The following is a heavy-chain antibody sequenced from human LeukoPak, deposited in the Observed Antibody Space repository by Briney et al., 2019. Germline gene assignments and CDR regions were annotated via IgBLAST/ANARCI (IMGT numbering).Heavy chain of an antibody. CDR1: GYTFTGYY. CDR2: IA. Sequence: ASVKVSCKASGYTFTGYYMHWVRQAPGQGLEWMGRIANYAQKFQGRVTITTDESTSTAYMELSSLRSEDTAVYYCARGDGYNYYYFEYWGQGTLVTVSS. CDR3: ARGDGYNYYYFEY. J-gene: IGHJ4*02. V-gene: IGHV1-69*05. D-gene: IGHD5-24*01.